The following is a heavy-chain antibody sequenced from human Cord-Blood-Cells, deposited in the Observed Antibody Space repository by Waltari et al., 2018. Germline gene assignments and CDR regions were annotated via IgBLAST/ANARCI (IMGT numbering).Heavy chain of an antibody. Sequence: QLQLQESGPGLVKPSETLSLTCTVSGGSISSSSYYWGWIRQPPGKGLEWSGSIYYSGSTSSTPSLKSRVTISVDTSKNQFSLKLSSVTAADTAVYYCARRDRYYFDYWGQGTLVTVSS. CDR1: GGSISSSSYY. CDR2: IYYSGST. J-gene: IGHJ4*02. V-gene: IGHV4-39*01. CDR3: ARRDRYYFDY.